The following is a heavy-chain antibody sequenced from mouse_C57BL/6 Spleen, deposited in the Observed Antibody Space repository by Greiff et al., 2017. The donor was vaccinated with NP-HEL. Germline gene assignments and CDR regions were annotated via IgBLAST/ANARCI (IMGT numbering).Heavy chain of an antibody. CDR2: IDPSDSET. CDR1: GYTFTSYW. D-gene: IGHD2-1*01. J-gene: IGHJ1*03. V-gene: IGHV1-52*01. Sequence: QVQLKESGAELVRPGSSVKLSCKASGYTFTSYWMHWVKQRPIQGLEWIGNIDPSDSETHYNQKFKDKATLTVDKSSSTAYMQLSSLTSEDSAVYYCARSTYGTWYFDVWGTGTTVTVSS. CDR3: ARSTYGTWYFDV.